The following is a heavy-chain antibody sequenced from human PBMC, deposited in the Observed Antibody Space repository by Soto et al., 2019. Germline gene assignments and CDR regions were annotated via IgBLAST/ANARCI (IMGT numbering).Heavy chain of an antibody. CDR1: GGSISSYY. D-gene: IGHD5-18*01. Sequence: SETLSLTCTVSGGSISSYYWSWIRQPPGKGLEWIGYIYYSGSTNYNPSLKSRVTISVDTSKNQFSLKLSSVTAADTAVYYCARGLIQPFPLDYWGQGTLVTVSS. J-gene: IGHJ4*02. V-gene: IGHV4-59*01. CDR3: ARGLIQPFPLDY. CDR2: IYYSGST.